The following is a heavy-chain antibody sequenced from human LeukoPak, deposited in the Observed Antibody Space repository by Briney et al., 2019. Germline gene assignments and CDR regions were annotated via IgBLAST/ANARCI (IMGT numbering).Heavy chain of an antibody. Sequence: GGSLRLSCAASGFSFSSYAMSWVRQAPGKGLEWVSSISGSGAHTYYAESVKGLFTISRDNSKNTLFLQMDSLRAEDTAVFYCAKRSGYTTGCFFDFWGQGTLVTVSS. CDR1: GFSFSSYA. V-gene: IGHV3-23*01. D-gene: IGHD6-19*01. CDR3: AKRSGYTTGCFFDF. CDR2: ISGSGAHT. J-gene: IGHJ4*02.